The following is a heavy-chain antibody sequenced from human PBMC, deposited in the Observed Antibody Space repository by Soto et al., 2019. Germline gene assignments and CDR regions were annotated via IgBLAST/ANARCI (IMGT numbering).Heavy chain of an antibody. J-gene: IGHJ4*02. CDR1: GDSISNDHW. CDR2: VYHNGNT. Sequence: QVQLQESGPGLVKPSETLSLTCVVSGDSISNDHWWTWVRQPPGKGLEWIEKVYHNGNTNYKPSLHSREPISVNKSKTQFSLKLTSVTAADTDVYFCARVPRTTVTSIDYLGSGTLFTVSS. V-gene: IGHV4-4*02. D-gene: IGHD4-17*01. CDR3: ARVPRTTVTSIDY.